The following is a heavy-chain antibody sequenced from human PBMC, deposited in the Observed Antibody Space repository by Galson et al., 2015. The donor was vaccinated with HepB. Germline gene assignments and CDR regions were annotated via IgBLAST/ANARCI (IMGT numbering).Heavy chain of an antibody. Sequence: SLRLSCAASGFTFSSYAMSWVRQAPGKGLEWVSAISGSGGSTYYADSVKGRFTISRDNSKNTLYLQMNSLRAEDTAVYYCARIPLWFDPHYGMDVWGQGTTVTVSS. CDR2: ISGSGGST. CDR1: GFTFSSYA. J-gene: IGHJ6*02. V-gene: IGHV3-23*01. D-gene: IGHD3-10*01. CDR3: ARIPLWFDPHYGMDV.